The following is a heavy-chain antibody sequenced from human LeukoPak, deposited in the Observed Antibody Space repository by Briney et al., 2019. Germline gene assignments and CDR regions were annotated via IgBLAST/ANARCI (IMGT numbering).Heavy chain of an antibody. CDR3: VRVRVYEPYGMDV. CDR2: IYSGGST. Sequence: PGGPLRLSGAASGFTVSTNYMNWVRQAPGTGLEGVSIIYSGGSTYYADSVKGRFTISRDNSKNTVYLQMNSLRAEDTAVYYCVRVRVYEPYGMDVWGQGTTVTVSS. J-gene: IGHJ6*02. D-gene: IGHD5/OR15-5a*01. V-gene: IGHV3-53*01. CDR1: GFTVSTNY.